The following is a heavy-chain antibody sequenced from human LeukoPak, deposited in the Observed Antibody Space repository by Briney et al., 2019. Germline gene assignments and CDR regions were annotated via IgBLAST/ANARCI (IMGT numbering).Heavy chain of an antibody. J-gene: IGHJ4*02. Sequence: GGSLRLSCAASGFTFDDYAMHWVRQAPGKGLEWVSGISWNSGSIGYADSVKGRFTISRDNAKNSLYLQMNSLRAEDTALYYCARRGGTVTTSFDYWGQGTLVTVSS. CDR3: ARRGGTVTTSFDY. CDR2: ISWNSGSI. V-gene: IGHV3-9*01. CDR1: GFTFDDYA. D-gene: IGHD4-17*01.